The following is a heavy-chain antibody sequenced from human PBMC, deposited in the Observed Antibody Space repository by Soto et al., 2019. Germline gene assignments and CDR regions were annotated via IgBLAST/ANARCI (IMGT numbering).Heavy chain of an antibody. CDR3: ARLVKSGYDDIGTLYFDY. CDR1: GYTFTSYG. CDR2: ISAYNGNT. D-gene: IGHD5-12*01. J-gene: IGHJ4*02. Sequence: ASVKVSCKASGYTFTSYGISWVRQAPGQGLEWMGWISAYNGNTNYAQKLQGRVTMTTDTSTSTAYMELRSLRSDDTAVYYCARLVKSGYDDIGTLYFDYWGQGSLVTVSS. V-gene: IGHV1-18*01.